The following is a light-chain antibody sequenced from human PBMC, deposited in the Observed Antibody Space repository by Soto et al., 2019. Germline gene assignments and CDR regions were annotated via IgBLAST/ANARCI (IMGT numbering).Light chain of an antibody. CDR2: DAS. CDR3: QQRNNWLT. J-gene: IGKJ2*01. Sequence: EIVLTQSPATLSLSPGERATLSCRASQSVSSYLAWYQQKPGQAPRLLIYDASNRATGIPARFSGSGSGTDFTLTISSLEPEDFVVYYCQQRNNWLTFGQGTKLEIK. V-gene: IGKV3-11*01. CDR1: QSVSSY.